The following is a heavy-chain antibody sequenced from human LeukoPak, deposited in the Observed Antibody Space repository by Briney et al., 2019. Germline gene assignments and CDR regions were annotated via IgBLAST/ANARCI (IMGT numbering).Heavy chain of an antibody. CDR1: GLTFNSHS. Sequence: GGSLRLSCVASGLTFNSHSMSWARQAPGMGLEWVSVVGGDDATYYTDSVKGRFTISRDNSKNTLSLQMNSLRPEDTAVYYCAKDSWSYNGIYDAFDIWGQGTMVTVSS. J-gene: IGHJ3*02. V-gene: IGHV3-23*01. CDR2: VGGDDAT. D-gene: IGHD2-8*01. CDR3: AKDSWSYNGIYDAFDI.